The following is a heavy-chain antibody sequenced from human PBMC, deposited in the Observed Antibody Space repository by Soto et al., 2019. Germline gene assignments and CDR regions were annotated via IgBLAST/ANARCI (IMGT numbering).Heavy chain of an antibody. Sequence: ASVKVSCKASGYTFTGYGISWVRQAPGQGLEWMGWISAYNGNTNYAQKLQGRVTMTTDTSTSTAYMELRSLRSDDTAVYYCARDSRGIVVVPAAIADPLGQGNLVTVSS. CDR1: GYTFTGYG. J-gene: IGHJ5*02. CDR2: ISAYNGNT. CDR3: ARDSRGIVVVPAAIADP. V-gene: IGHV1-18*01. D-gene: IGHD2-2*02.